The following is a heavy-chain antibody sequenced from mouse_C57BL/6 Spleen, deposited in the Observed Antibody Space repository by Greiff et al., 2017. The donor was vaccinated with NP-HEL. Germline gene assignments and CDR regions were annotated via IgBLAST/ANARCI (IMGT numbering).Heavy chain of an antibody. CDR3: ARGTTVVAKRLVFDY. CDR1: GYTFTSYW. J-gene: IGHJ2*01. V-gene: IGHV1-64*01. D-gene: IGHD1-1*01. CDR2: IHPNSGST. Sequence: QVQLQQPGAELVKPGASVKLSCKASGYTFTSYWMHWVKQRPGQGLEWIGMIHPNSGSTNYNEKFKSKATLTVDKSSSTAYMQLSSLTSEDSAVYYCARGTTVVAKRLVFDYWGQGTTLTVSS.